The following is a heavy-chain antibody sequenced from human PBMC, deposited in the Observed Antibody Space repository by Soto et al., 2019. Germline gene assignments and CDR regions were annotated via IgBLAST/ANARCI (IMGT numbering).Heavy chain of an antibody. Sequence: PGGSLRLSCAASGFTFSSYSMNWVRQAPGKGLEWVSSISSSSSYIYYADSVKGRFTISRDNSQNTLSLQMNSLRAEDTAIYYCAKANRYCSGGTCFVFDYWGQGALVTVSS. D-gene: IGHD2-15*01. J-gene: IGHJ4*02. CDR3: AKANRYCSGGTCFVFDY. CDR1: GFTFSSYS. CDR2: ISSSSSYI. V-gene: IGHV3-21*04.